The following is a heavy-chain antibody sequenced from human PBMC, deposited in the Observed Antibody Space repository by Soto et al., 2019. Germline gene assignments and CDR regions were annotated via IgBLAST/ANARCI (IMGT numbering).Heavy chain of an antibody. CDR2: ISWDGGST. J-gene: IGHJ3*02. CDR1: GFTFDDYT. D-gene: IGHD3-10*01. V-gene: IGHV3-43*01. Sequence: EVQLVESGGVVVQPGGSLRLSCAASGFTFDDYTMHWVRQAPGKGLEWVSLISWDGGSTYYADSVKGRFTISRDNSKNSLYLQMNSLRTEDTALYYCAKDFYFGSGRYPGSGAFDIWGQGTMVTVSS. CDR3: AKDFYFGSGRYPGSGAFDI.